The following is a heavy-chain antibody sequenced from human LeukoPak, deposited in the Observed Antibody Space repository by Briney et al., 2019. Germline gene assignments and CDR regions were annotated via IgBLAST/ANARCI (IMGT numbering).Heavy chain of an antibody. Sequence: GSVKVSCKASGYTFNSYGISWVRQAPGQGLEWMGWINPNSGGTNYAQKFQGRVTMTRDTSISTAYMELSRLRSDDTAVYYCARGPIVGATTGDYWGQGTLVTVSS. D-gene: IGHD1-26*01. J-gene: IGHJ4*02. CDR2: INPNSGGT. CDR1: GYTFNSYG. CDR3: ARGPIVGATTGDY. V-gene: IGHV1-2*02.